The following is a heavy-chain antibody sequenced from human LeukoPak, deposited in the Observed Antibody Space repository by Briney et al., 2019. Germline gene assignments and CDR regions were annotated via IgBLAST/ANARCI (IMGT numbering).Heavy chain of an antibody. CDR3: AREDNWNYRNWFDP. CDR2: ISAYNGNT. CDR1: GYTFTSYG. D-gene: IGHD1-7*01. V-gene: IGHV1-18*01. Sequence: GASVKVSCKASGYTFTSYGISWVRQAPGQGLEWMGWISAYNGNTNYAQKLQGRVTMATDTSTSTAYMELRSLRSDDTAVYYCAREDNWNYRNWFDPWGQGTLVTVSS. J-gene: IGHJ5*02.